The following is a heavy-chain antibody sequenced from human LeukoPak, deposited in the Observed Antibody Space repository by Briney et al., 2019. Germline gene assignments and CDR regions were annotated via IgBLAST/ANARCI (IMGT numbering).Heavy chain of an antibody. Sequence: KPSETLSLTCAVYGGSFSGYYWSWIRQPPGKGLEWIGEINHSGSTNYNPSLKSRVTISVDTSKNQFSLKLSSVTAADTAVYYCARGARFPYWNYGILGYWGQGTLVTVSS. CDR3: ARGARFPYWNYGILGY. D-gene: IGHD1-7*01. CDR2: INHSGST. CDR1: GGSFSGYY. J-gene: IGHJ4*02. V-gene: IGHV4-34*01.